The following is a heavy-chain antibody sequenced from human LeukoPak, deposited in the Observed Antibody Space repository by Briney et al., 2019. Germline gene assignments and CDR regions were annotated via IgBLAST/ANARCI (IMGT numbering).Heavy chain of an antibody. CDR3: ARERSASPAFDI. V-gene: IGHV4-59*01. CDR2: IYYNGRA. J-gene: IGHJ3*02. CDR1: GGSIGTFY. Sequence: SETLSLTCTVSGGSIGTFYWHWIRQPPGKGLEWIGYIYYNGRAIYNPSLKSRVGMSVDTSNNQFSLSLNSVTDADAAIYFCARERSASPAFDIWGQGARVGVSS.